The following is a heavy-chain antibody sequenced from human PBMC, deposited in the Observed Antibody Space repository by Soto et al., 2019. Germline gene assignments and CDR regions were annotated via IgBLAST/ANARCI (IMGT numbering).Heavy chain of an antibody. V-gene: IGHV4-30-4*01. CDR3: ARDATIAARLAS. J-gene: IGHJ4*02. CDR1: GGSISSGDYY. D-gene: IGHD6-6*01. Sequence: SETLCLTCTVSGGSISSGDYYWSWLRQPPGKGLEWIGYIYYSGSTYYNPSLKSRVTISVDTSKNQFSLKLSSVTAADTAVYYCARDATIAARLASWGQGTLVPVSS. CDR2: IYYSGST.